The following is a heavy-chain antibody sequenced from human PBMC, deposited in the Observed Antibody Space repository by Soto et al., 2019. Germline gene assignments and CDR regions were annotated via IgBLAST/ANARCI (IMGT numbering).Heavy chain of an antibody. CDR3: ARAYDSSGAYDY. V-gene: IGHV1-18*01. J-gene: IGHJ4*02. Sequence: ASVRVSCKASGYIFTTFGISWVRQAPGQGLEWMGWISAYSGNTNYAQKFHGRLAMSTDTSTSTAYMELRSLTSEDTAVYYCARAYDSSGAYDYWGQGTLVTVSS. CDR2: ISAYSGNT. D-gene: IGHD3-22*01. CDR1: GYIFTTFG.